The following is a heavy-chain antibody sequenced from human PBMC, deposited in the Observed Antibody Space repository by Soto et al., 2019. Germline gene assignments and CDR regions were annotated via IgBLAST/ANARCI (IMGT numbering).Heavy chain of an antibody. J-gene: IGHJ5*02. Sequence: PSQTLSLTCVISGDSVSSNSAAWNWIRQSPSRGLEWLGRTYYRSKWYNDYAVSVKSRITINPDTSKDQFSLQLNSVTPEDTAVYYCARVKYYDSSGYYYDNWFDPWGQGTLVTVSS. V-gene: IGHV6-1*01. CDR1: GDSVSSNSAA. D-gene: IGHD3-22*01. CDR3: ARVKYYDSSGYYYDNWFDP. CDR2: TYYRSKWYN.